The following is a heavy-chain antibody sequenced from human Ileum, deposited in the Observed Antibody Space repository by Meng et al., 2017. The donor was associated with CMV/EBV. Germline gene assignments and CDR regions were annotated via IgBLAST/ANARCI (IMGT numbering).Heavy chain of an antibody. J-gene: IGHJ4*02. CDR2: MYFSGIA. Sequence: PLKEPGHGPVQPGGSRSLTCPASVGAIGSGSYSWAWFRQPPGKRLEWIGSMYFSGIADYNPSLKSRVTISLHATQKQFSLRLTSVTAADSAVYFCARDLTNKWFYYWGQGTLVTVSS. V-gene: IGHV4-39*07. CDR3: ARDLTNKWFYY. D-gene: IGHD1-26*01. CDR1: VGAIGSGSYS.